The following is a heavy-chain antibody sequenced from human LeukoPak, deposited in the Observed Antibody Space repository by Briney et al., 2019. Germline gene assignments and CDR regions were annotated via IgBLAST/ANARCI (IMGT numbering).Heavy chain of an antibody. CDR1: GFTFSSYS. CDR3: ARGLPTYYYDSSGYSPFGY. V-gene: IGHV3-21*01. J-gene: IGHJ4*02. CDR2: ISSSSSYI. Sequence: GSLRLSCAASGFTFSSYSMNWVRQAPGKGLEWVSSISSSSSYIYYADSVKGRFTISRDNAKNSLYLQMNSLRAEDTAVYYCARGLPTYYYDSSGYSPFGYWGQGTLVTVSS. D-gene: IGHD3-22*01.